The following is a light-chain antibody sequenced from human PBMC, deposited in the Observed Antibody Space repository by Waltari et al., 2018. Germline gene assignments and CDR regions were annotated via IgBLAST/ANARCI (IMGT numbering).Light chain of an antibody. CDR2: EVS. V-gene: IGLV2-8*01. J-gene: IGLJ2*01. CDR3: SSYAGSNNVV. Sequence: QSALTQPHSASGSPGQSVTISCTGTSSDVGGYNYVSWDQQHPGKAPKLMIYEVSKRPSGVPDRFAGSKAGNTASLTVSGLQAEDEADYYCSSYAGSNNVVFGGGTKLTVL. CDR1: SSDVGGYNY.